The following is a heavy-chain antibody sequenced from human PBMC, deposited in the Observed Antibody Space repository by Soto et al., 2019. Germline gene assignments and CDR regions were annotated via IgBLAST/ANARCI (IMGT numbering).Heavy chain of an antibody. CDR1: GYTFTGYY. CDR3: ARASTIRFLEWLLTHDAFDI. D-gene: IGHD3-3*01. CDR2: INPNSGGT. J-gene: IGHJ3*02. V-gene: IGHV1-2*04. Sequence: ASVKVSCKASGYTFTGYYMHWVRQAPGQGLEWMGWINPNSGGTNYAQKFQGWVTMTRDTSISTAYMELSRLRSDDTAVYYCARASTIRFLEWLLTHDAFDIWGQGTMVTVSS.